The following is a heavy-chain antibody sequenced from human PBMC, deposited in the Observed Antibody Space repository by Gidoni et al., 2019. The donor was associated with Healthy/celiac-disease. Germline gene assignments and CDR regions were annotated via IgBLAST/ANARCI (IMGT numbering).Heavy chain of an antibody. CDR3: ARDLRYNWFDP. CDR2: IYHSVST. CDR1: GGSISSGGYS. Sequence: QLQLPESGSGLVKPSQTLSLTCAVSGGSISSGGYSWSWIRQPPGKGLEWIGYIYHSVSTSYNPSLKSRVTISVDRSKNQFSLKLSSVTAADTAVYYCARDLRYNWFDPWGQGTLVTVSS. J-gene: IGHJ5*02. V-gene: IGHV4-30-2*01. D-gene: IGHD3-9*01.